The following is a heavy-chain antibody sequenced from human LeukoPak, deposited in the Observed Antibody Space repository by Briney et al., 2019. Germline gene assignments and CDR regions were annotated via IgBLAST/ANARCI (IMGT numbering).Heavy chain of an antibody. Sequence: GRSLRLSCAASGFTFSSYAMHWVRQAPGKGLEWVAVISYDGSNKYYADSVKGRFTISRDNSKNTLYLQMNSLRAEDTAVYYCARDQEMYYFDYWGQGTLVTVSS. CDR3: ARDQEMYYFDY. CDR1: GFTFSSYA. J-gene: IGHJ4*02. CDR2: ISYDGSNK. V-gene: IGHV3-30*14.